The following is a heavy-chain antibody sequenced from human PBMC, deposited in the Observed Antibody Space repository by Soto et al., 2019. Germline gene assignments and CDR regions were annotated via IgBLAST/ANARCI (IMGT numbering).Heavy chain of an antibody. CDR3: ARVGSSGWSPDY. CDR1: GGSISGHY. Sequence: SETLSLTCTVSGGSISGHYWIWIRQPPGKGLEWIGYIFYSGSTNYNPSLKSRVTISVDTSNNQFSLNLYSVTAADTAVYYCARVGSSGWSPDYWGQGTLVTVSS. CDR2: IFYSGST. J-gene: IGHJ4*02. V-gene: IGHV4-59*11. D-gene: IGHD6-19*01.